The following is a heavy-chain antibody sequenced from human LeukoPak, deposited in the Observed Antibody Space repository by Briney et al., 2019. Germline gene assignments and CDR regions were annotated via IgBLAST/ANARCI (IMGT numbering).Heavy chain of an antibody. D-gene: IGHD3-22*01. CDR3: ARELRYYDSSGYDDY. CDR1: GGTFSSYA. V-gene: IGHV1-69*04. Sequence: SVKVSCKASGGTFSSYAISWVRQAPGQGLEWMGRIIPILGIANYAQKFQGRVTITADKSTSTAYMELSSLRSEDTAVYYCARELRYYDSSGYDDYWGQGTLVTVSS. J-gene: IGHJ4*02. CDR2: IIPILGIA.